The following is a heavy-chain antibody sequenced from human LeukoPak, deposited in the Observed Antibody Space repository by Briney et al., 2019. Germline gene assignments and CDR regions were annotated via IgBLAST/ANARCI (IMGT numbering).Heavy chain of an antibody. CDR3: ARHTIFCSFINCSPFDP. V-gene: IGHV4-39*01. Sequence: SETLSLTYTVSGGSINSALYYWAWIRQTPEQQLEWIGPVSHDGITKYSPSLGGRVSLSADTSKNAFCMEVHSVTAADSAIYYCARHTIFCSFINCSPFDPWGQGTLVTVSS. CDR1: GGSINSALYY. CDR2: VSHDGIT. D-gene: IGHD3-3*01. J-gene: IGHJ5*02.